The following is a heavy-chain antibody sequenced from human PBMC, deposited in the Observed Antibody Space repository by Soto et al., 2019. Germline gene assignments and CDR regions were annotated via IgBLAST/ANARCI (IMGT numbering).Heavy chain of an antibody. CDR1: GGSFSGYY. CDR3: ARLNKPGWFDP. J-gene: IGHJ5*02. Sequence: PSETLSLTCAVYGGSFSGYYWTWIRQPPGTGLEWIGEINHSGSTNYNPSLKSRVTISVDTPKNQFSLKLSSVTAADTAVYYCARLNKPGWFDPWGQGTLVTVSS. CDR2: INHSGST. V-gene: IGHV4-34*01.